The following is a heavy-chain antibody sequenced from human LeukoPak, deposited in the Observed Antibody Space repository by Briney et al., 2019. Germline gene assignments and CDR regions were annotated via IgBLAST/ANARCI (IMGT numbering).Heavy chain of an antibody. Sequence: GGSLILSCAASAFTFSSYEMNWVRQAPGEGLEWVSYIISSGSSIYYSDSVIDRFTISRDNAKNSLYLQMNSPRAEDTAVYYCARNVPAAMPDYWGQGTLVTVSS. CDR3: ARNVPAAMPDY. V-gene: IGHV3-48*03. D-gene: IGHD2-2*01. CDR1: AFTFSSYE. J-gene: IGHJ4*02. CDR2: IISSGSSI.